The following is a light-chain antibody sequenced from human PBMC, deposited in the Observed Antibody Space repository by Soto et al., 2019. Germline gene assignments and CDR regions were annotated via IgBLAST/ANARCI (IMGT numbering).Light chain of an antibody. V-gene: IGKV3-20*01. CDR2: GAS. Sequence: EIVLTQSPGTLSLSPGERATLSCRASQSFTNSYLAWYQQKPGQAPRLHIYGASRRATGIPDRFSGSGSGTDFTHTISRLEPEDFAVYYCQQYCRSPRYTFGQGTKLEIK. CDR3: QQYCRSPRYT. J-gene: IGKJ2*01. CDR1: QSFTNSY.